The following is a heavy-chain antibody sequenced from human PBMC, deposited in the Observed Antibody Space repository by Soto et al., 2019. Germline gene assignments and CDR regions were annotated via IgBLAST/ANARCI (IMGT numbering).Heavy chain of an antibody. J-gene: IGHJ3*02. CDR2: ISWNSGSI. D-gene: IGHD3-22*01. CDR1: GFTFDDYA. Sequence: EVQLVESGGGLVQPGRSLRLSCAASGFTFDDYAMHWVRQAPGKGLEWVSGISWNSGSIGYADSVKGRFTISRDNAKNSLYLQMNSLRAEDTALYYCAKDVFYYDSSGGAFDIWGQGTMVTVSS. V-gene: IGHV3-9*01. CDR3: AKDVFYYDSSGGAFDI.